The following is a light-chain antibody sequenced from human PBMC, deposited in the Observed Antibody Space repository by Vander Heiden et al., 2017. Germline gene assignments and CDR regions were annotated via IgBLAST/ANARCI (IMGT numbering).Light chain of an antibody. Sequence: QSVLTQPPSVSGAPGPTCTFSCTGTSPNIGAGYAVPWYRQLPGTATQVLIFGNDNRSLRVPDRFSASKSGTSASLTITGLQADDEADYYFQSYANRLSVVFGGGTKLTV. J-gene: IGLJ3*02. V-gene: IGLV1-40*01. CDR2: GND. CDR1: SPNIGAGYA. CDR3: QSYANRLSVV.